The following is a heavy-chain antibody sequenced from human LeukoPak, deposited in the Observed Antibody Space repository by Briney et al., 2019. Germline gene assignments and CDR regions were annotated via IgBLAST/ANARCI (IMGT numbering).Heavy chain of an antibody. CDR2: INPNSGGT. V-gene: IGHV1-2*06. J-gene: IGHJ4*02. D-gene: IGHD6-19*01. CDR1: GYTFTGYY. Sequence: GASVKVSCKXSGYTFTGYYMHWVRQSPGQGLEWMGRINPNSGGTNYAQKFQGRVTMTRDTSISTAYMELSRLRSDDTAVYYCARAGSSGWYRIDYWGQGTLVTVSS. CDR3: ARAGSSGWYRIDY.